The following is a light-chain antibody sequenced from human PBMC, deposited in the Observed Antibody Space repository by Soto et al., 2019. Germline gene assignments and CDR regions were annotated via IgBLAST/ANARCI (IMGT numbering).Light chain of an antibody. CDR3: QQYGSSPRT. Sequence: EIVLTQSPGTLSLSPGERATLSCRASQSVSYNDLAWYQQKPGQAPRLLIFAASSRAPGIPDRFSGSGSGTDFTLTISRLEPEDFAMYYCQQYGSSPRTFGQGTKVEIK. J-gene: IGKJ1*01. CDR1: QSVSYND. V-gene: IGKV3-20*01. CDR2: AAS.